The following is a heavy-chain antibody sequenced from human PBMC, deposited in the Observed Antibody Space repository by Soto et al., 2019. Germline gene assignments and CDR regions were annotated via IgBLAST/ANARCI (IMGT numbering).Heavy chain of an antibody. CDR3: ARGSTVTTGFDY. CDR1: GDSVSSDSAA. D-gene: IGHD4-17*01. Sequence: SQTLSLTCAISGDSVSSDSAAWNLIRQSPSRGLEWLGRTYYRSKWYYSYAVSLKSRMTINPDTSKNQFSLQLNSVTPDDTAVYYCARGSTVTTGFDYWGQGTLVTVSS. J-gene: IGHJ4*02. CDR2: TYYRSKWYY. V-gene: IGHV6-1*01.